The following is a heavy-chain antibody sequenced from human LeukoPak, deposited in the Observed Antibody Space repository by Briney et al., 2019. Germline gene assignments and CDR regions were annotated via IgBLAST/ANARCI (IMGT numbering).Heavy chain of an antibody. D-gene: IGHD5-18*01. V-gene: IGHV3-48*04. CDR1: GFTFSSNA. Sequence: GGSLRLSCAASGFTFSSNAMSWVRQAPGKGLEWVSYISGSSSTIFYADSVKGRFTIPRDNAKNSLYLQMNSLRVEDTAVYYCARGYSYGYHFDYWGQGTLVTVSS. J-gene: IGHJ4*02. CDR2: ISGSSSTI. CDR3: ARGYSYGYHFDY.